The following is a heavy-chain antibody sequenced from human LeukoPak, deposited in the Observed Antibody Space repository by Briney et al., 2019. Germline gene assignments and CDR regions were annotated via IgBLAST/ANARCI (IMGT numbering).Heavy chain of an antibody. CDR1: GFTFSSYW. CDR3: ASLYYYDSSGYLPFDY. V-gene: IGHV3-74*01. CDR2: INSDGSST. D-gene: IGHD3-22*01. J-gene: IGHJ4*02. Sequence: GGSLRLSCAASGFTFSSYWMHWVRQAPRKGLVWVSRINSDGSSTSYADSVKGRFTISRDNAKNTLYLQMNSLRAEDTAVYYCASLYYYDSSGYLPFDYWGQGTLVTVSS.